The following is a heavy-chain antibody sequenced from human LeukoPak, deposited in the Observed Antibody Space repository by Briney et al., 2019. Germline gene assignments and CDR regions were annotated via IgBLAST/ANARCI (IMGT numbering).Heavy chain of an antibody. V-gene: IGHV3-73*01. CDR3: TRRRDGGNTYYYYYYGMDV. J-gene: IGHJ6*02. Sequence: GGSLRLSCAASGFTFSGSAMHWVRQASGKGLEWVGRIRSKANSYATAYAASVKGRFTISRDDSKNTAYLQMNSLKTEDTAVYYCTRRRDGGNTYYYYYYGMDVWGQGTTVTVSS. CDR1: GFTFSGSA. D-gene: IGHD4-23*01. CDR2: IRSKANSYAT.